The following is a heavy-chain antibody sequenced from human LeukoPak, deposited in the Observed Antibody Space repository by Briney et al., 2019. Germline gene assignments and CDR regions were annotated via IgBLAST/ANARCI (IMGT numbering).Heavy chain of an antibody. CDR2: IYYSGIT. V-gene: IGHV4-39*02. Sequence: PETLSLTCTVSGGSISSSSYYWGWIREPPGKGLEWIGSIYYSGITYYNPSLKSRVTISVATSKNHFSLKLSSVTAADTAVYYCASTYYYDSSGYYSDAFDIWGQGTMVTVSS. J-gene: IGHJ3*02. D-gene: IGHD3-22*01. CDR1: GGSISSSSYY. CDR3: ASTYYYDSSGYYSDAFDI.